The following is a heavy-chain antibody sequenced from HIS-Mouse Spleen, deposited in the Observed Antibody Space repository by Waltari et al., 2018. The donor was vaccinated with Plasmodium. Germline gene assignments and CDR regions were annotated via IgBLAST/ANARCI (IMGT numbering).Heavy chain of an antibody. CDR3: ARQLAYYDFWSGYSRGYYFDY. V-gene: IGHV4-39*01. CDR2: IYYSGST. D-gene: IGHD3-3*01. CDR1: YGSISSHISY. J-gene: IGHJ4*02. Sequence: QLQLQESGPGLLKPSESLSITCTVSYGSISSHISYCGWTRPPPGKGREWIGSIYYSGSTDYNPSLKSRVTISVDTSKNQFSLKLSSVTAADTAVYYCARQLAYYDFWSGYSRGYYFDYWGQGTLVTVSS.